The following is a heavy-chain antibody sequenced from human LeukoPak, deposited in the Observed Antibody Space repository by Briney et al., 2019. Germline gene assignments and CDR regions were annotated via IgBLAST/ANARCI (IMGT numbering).Heavy chain of an antibody. CDR1: GFTFSSYW. CDR3: ARSIHVGARWYIGAFDI. J-gene: IGHJ3*02. Sequence: GGSLRLSCAASGFTFSSYWMHWVRQAPGKGLVWVSRINTDGSSTSYADSVKGRFTISRDNSKNTLYLQMNSLRAEDTAVYYCARSIHVGARWYIGAFDIWGQGTMVTVSS. D-gene: IGHD1-26*01. CDR2: INTDGSST. V-gene: IGHV3-74*01.